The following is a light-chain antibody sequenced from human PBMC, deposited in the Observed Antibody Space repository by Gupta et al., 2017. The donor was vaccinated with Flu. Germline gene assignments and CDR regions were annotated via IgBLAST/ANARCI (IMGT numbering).Light chain of an antibody. CDR1: QSISSY. J-gene: IGKJ2*01. V-gene: IGKV1-39*01. CDR3: RQSYITPRT. Sequence: DVQMTQSPSSLSASVGDRVSITCRASQSISSYLNWYQQKPGKAPQLLIYAASSLQSGVPSRFSGSGSGTEFTLTISSLQPEDFATYYCRQSYITPRTFGQGTKLEIK. CDR2: AAS.